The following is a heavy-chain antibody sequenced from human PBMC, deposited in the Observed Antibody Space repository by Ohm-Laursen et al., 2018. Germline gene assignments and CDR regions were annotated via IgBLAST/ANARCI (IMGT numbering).Heavy chain of an antibody. CDR3: ARGPPFYCTGGSCYSHYFHY. CDR2: IGSISSVT. V-gene: IGHV3-48*04. Sequence: SLRLSCAASGFTFSSFGMNWVRQAPGKGLEWVSYIGSISSVTYYGDSVKGRFTISRDNAKDMLYLQMNGLRVEDTAVYYCARGPPFYCTGGSCYSHYFHYWGQGTLVTASS. J-gene: IGHJ4*02. CDR1: GFTFSSFG. D-gene: IGHD2-15*01.